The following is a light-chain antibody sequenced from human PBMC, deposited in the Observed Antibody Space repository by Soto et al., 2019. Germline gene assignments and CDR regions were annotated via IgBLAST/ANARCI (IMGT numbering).Light chain of an antibody. CDR2: AAS. J-gene: IGKJ4*01. CDR3: QQLNSYS. CDR1: QGISTY. Sequence: DIHSTHNSPSPYTYLGERVTVTCRASQGISTYLNWYQQRPGKAPKLLIYAASSLQSGVPSRFSGSGSGTDFTLTISSLQPEDFATYYCQQLNSYSFGGGTKVDIK. V-gene: IGKV1-17*01.